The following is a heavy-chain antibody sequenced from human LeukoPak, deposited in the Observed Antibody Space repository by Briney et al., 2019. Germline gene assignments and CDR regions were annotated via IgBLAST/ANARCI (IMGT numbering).Heavy chain of an antibody. V-gene: IGHV5-51*01. CDR1: GYSFTSYW. CDR3: ARGGLIAAAAPGFDY. Sequence: GESLKISCKGSGYSFTSYWIGWVRQMPGKGLEWMGIIYPGDSDTRYSPSFQGQVTISADKSISTAYLQWSSLKASDTAMYYCARGGLIAAAAPGFDYWGQGTLVTVSS. D-gene: IGHD6-13*01. CDR2: IYPGDSDT. J-gene: IGHJ4*02.